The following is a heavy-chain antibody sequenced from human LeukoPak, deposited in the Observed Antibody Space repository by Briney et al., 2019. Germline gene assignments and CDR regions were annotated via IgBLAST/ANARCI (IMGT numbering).Heavy chain of an antibody. Sequence: GGSLILSCAASGFTFSSYGMHWVRQAPGKGLEWVAVIWYDGSNKYYADSVKGRFTISRDNSKNTLYLQMNSLRAEDTAVYYCAKDQGGTLYYYYYMDVWGKGTTVTVSS. CDR2: IWYDGSNK. CDR3: AKDQGGTLYYYYYMDV. CDR1: GFTFSSYG. J-gene: IGHJ6*03. V-gene: IGHV3-33*06. D-gene: IGHD3-16*01.